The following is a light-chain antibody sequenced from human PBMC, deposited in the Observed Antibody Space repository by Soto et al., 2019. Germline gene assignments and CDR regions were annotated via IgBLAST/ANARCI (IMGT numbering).Light chain of an antibody. CDR1: QSISSW. CDR3: QQYEAYPLT. CDR2: KAS. V-gene: IGKV1-5*03. Sequence: DIQLTQSPSTLSASVGDRVTITCRASQSISSWLAWYQQKPGKAPKLLVYKASSLESGVPSRFSGSGSGTEFTLTISTLHPDDFATYYCQQYEAYPLTFGGGTKVEI. J-gene: IGKJ4*01.